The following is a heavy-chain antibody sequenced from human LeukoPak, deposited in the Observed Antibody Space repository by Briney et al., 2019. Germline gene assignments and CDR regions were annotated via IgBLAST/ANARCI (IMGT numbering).Heavy chain of an antibody. Sequence: PSETLSLTCTVSGGSISSYYWSWIRQPAGKGLEWIGRIYTSGSTNYNPSLKSRVTMSVDTSKNQFSLKLSSVTAADTAVYYCAREDDFWSGYSYNWFDPWGQGTLVTVSS. CDR2: IYTSGST. J-gene: IGHJ5*02. V-gene: IGHV4-4*07. CDR1: GGSISSYY. CDR3: AREDDFWSGYSYNWFDP. D-gene: IGHD3-3*01.